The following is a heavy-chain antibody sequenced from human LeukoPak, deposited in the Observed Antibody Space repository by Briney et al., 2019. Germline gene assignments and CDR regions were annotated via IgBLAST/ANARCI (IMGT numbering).Heavy chain of an antibody. D-gene: IGHD5-24*01. CDR1: GGSISSYY. CDR3: ARVKAMGYYYYYMDV. Sequence: SETLSLTCTVSGGSISSYYWSWIRQPPGKGLEWIGYIYYSGSTNYNPSLKSRVTISVDTSKNQFSLKLSSVTAADTAVYYCARVKAMGYYYYYMDVWGKGTTVTISS. CDR2: IYYSGST. V-gene: IGHV4-59*01. J-gene: IGHJ6*03.